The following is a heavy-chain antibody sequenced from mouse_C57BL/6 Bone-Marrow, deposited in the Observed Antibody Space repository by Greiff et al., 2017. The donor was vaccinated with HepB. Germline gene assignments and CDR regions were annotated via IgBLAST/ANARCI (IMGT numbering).Heavy chain of an antibody. D-gene: IGHD1-1*01. CDR3: ARRDYYGSSYVEYFDY. CDR2: ISYDGSN. Sequence: VQLKESGPGLVKPSQSLSLTCSVTGYSITSGYYWNWIRQFPGNKLEWMGYISYDGSNNYNPSLKNRISITRDTSKNQFFLKLNSVTTEDTATYYCARRDYYGSSYVEYFDYWGQGTTLTVSS. CDR1: GYSITSGYY. J-gene: IGHJ2*01. V-gene: IGHV3-6*01.